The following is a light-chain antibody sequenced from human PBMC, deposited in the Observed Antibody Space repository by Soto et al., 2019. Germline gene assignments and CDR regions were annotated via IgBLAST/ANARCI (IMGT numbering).Light chain of an antibody. V-gene: IGLV2-14*01. CDR2: DVS. CDR3: NSYTTSSTHI. Sequence: QSALTQPASVSGSPGQSITIPCTGTSSDVGAYNYVSWYQQHPDKAPKLIIYDVSNRPSGVSNRFSGSKSGNTASLTISGLQTEDEADYYCNSYTTSSTHIFGGGTKVTVL. J-gene: IGLJ2*01. CDR1: SSDVGAYNY.